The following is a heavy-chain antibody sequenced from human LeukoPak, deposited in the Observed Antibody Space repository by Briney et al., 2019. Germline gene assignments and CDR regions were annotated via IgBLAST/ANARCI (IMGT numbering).Heavy chain of an antibody. CDR3: ARDLELVIREDGVLDAFDI. CDR1: GGTFSSYA. V-gene: IGHV1-69*13. J-gene: IGHJ3*02. CDR2: IIPIFGTA. D-gene: IGHD2-21*01. Sequence: GASVNVSCKASGGTFSSYAISWVRQAPGQGLEWMGGIIPIFGTANYAQKFQGRVTITADESTSTAYMELSSLRSEDTAVYYCARDLELVIREDGVLDAFDIWGQGTMVTVSS.